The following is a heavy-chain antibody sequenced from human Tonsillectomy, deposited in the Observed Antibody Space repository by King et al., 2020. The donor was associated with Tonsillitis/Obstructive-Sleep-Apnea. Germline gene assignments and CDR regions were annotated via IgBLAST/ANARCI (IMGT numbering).Heavy chain of an antibody. V-gene: IGHV3-9*01. CDR1: GFTFDEYA. Sequence: QLVQSGGGLVQPGRSLRLSCAASGFTFDEYAMHWVRQAPGKGLAWVSGINWNSGSLGYADSVKGRFTISRDNAKKSLYLQMNSLRAEDTALYYCTKGGFLERLLDYWGQGTLVTVSS. D-gene: IGHD3-3*01. CDR2: INWNSGSL. J-gene: IGHJ4*02. CDR3: TKGGFLERLLDY.